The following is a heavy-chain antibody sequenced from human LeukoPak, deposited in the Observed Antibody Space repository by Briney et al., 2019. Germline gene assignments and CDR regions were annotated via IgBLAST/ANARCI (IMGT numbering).Heavy chain of an antibody. CDR2: IIPIFGTA. V-gene: IGHV1-69*13. J-gene: IGHJ5*02. D-gene: IGHD3-10*01. CDR3: AIYYYGSGSYLTWFDP. Sequence: VASVKVSCKASGGTFSSYAISWVRQAPGQGLEWMGGIIPIFGTANYAQKFQGRVTITADESTSTAYMELSSLRSEDTAVYYCAIYYYGSGSYLTWFDPWGQGTLVTVSS. CDR1: GGTFSSYA.